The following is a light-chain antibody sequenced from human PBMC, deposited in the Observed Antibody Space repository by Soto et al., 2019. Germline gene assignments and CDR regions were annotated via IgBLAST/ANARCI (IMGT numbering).Light chain of an antibody. V-gene: IGLV2-23*01. CDR1: SSDVGRYKL. CDR3: CSYAGGTSVV. CDR2: EDI. Sequence: QSALTQPASVSGSPGQSITISCTGTSSDVGRYKLVSWYQQHPGKAPKLMIYEDIERPSGVSYRFSASKSGNTASLTISGLQTEDEADYYCCSYAGGTSVVFGGGTKLTVL. J-gene: IGLJ2*01.